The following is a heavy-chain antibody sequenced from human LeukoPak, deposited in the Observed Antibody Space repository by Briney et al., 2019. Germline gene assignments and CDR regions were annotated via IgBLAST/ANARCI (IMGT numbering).Heavy chain of an antibody. CDR1: GGSISSSSYY. CDR3: ARLDYFGPGSSHYFYYYMDV. D-gene: IGHD3-10*01. CDR2: IYYSGGT. J-gene: IGHJ6*03. Sequence: SETLSLTCTVSGGSISSSSYYWGWIRQPPGKGLEWIGSIYYSGGTYYNPSLKSRVTISVDTSKNQFSLKLSSVTAADTAVYYCARLDYFGPGSSHYFYYYMDVWGKGTTVTISS. V-gene: IGHV4-39*01.